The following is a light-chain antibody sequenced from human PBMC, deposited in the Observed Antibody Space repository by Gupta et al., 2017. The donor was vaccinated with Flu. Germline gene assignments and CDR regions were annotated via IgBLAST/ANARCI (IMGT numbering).Light chain of an antibody. CDR3: QQRSNWPPIT. CDR1: QSVSSY. V-gene: IGKV3-11*01. Sequence: LLTQSPATMSLSPGERATLSCRASQSVSSYLAWYQQKPGQPPRLLIYAASNRAPGIPARFSGSGSETDFTLTISSLEPEDFAVYYCQQRSNWPPITFGQGTQLEIK. J-gene: IGKJ5*01. CDR2: AAS.